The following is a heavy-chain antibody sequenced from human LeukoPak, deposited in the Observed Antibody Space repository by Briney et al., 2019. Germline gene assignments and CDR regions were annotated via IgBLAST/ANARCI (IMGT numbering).Heavy chain of an antibody. CDR3: ASSEVDTAMVPGYFDY. CDR1: GGSISSYY. D-gene: IGHD5-18*01. V-gene: IGHV4-59*08. CDR2: IYYSGST. J-gene: IGHJ4*02. Sequence: SETLSLTCTVSGGSISSYYWSWIRQPPGKGLEWIGYIYYSGSTNYNPSLKSRVTISVDTSKNQFSLKLSSVTAADTAVYYCASSEVDTAMVPGYFDYWGQGTLVTVSS.